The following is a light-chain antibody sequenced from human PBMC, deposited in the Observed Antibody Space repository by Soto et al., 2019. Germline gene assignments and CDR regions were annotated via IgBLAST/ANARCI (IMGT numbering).Light chain of an antibody. CDR1: RSDVGGFNY. J-gene: IGLJ2*01. CDR2: DVS. Sequence: QSALTQPASVSGSPGQSITISCSGTRSDVGGFNYVSWYQQHPGKAPQLIIYDVSNRPSGVSNRFSGSKSGDTASLTISGLQAEDEADYYCSSYTSASTLEVFGGGTKLTVL. V-gene: IGLV2-14*01. CDR3: SSYTSASTLEV.